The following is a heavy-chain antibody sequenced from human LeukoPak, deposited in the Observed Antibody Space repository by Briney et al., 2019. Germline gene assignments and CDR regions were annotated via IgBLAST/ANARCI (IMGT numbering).Heavy chain of an antibody. CDR2: ISYDGSNK. Sequence: GGSLRLSCAASGFTFGSYAMHWVRQAPGKGLEWVAVISYDGSNKYYADSVKGRFTISRDNSKNTLYLQMNSLRAEDTAVYYCARTLYSSSWYAFDYWGQGTLVTVSS. D-gene: IGHD6-13*01. CDR1: GFTFGSYA. V-gene: IGHV3-30-3*01. J-gene: IGHJ4*02. CDR3: ARTLYSSSWYAFDY.